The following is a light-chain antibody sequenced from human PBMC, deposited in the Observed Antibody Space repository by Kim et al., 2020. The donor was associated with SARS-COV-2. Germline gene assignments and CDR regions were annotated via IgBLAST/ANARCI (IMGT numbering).Light chain of an antibody. V-gene: IGKV2-28*01. CDR3: RQARQTPPWT. CDR1: QSLLHSNGYNY. CDR2: LAS. J-gene: IGKJ1*01. Sequence: DVVMSQSPLSLPVTPGEPASMSCTSSQSLLHSNGYNYLDWYLQKPGQSPQLLIYLASNRASGVPDRFSGSGSGTEFTLKISRVEAEDVGLYYCRQARQTPPWTFGPGTKVDIK.